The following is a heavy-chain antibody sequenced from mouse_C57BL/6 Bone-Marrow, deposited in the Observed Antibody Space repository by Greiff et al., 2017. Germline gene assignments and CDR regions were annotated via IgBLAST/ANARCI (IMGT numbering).Heavy chain of an antibody. CDR1: GFTFSSYA. D-gene: IGHD3-2*02. CDR3: ARVPDSSGPAY. CDR2: ISDGGSYT. V-gene: IGHV5-4*03. Sequence: EVMLMESGGGLVKPGGSLKLSCAASGFTFSSYAMSWVRQTPEKRLEWVATISDGGSYTYYPDNVKGRFTISRDNAKNNLYLQMSHLKSEDTAMYYCARVPDSSGPAYWGQGTLVTVSA. J-gene: IGHJ3*01.